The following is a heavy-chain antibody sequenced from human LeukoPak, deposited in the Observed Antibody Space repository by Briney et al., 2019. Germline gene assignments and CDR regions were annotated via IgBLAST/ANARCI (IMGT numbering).Heavy chain of an antibody. V-gene: IGHV3-23*01. D-gene: IGHD4-17*01. Sequence: AGGSLRLSCVASGVTLSNYAMSWARQAPGKGLEWVSGISSSGSGGNTYYADAVKGRFTISRDNSKNTLYLQMNTLRPEDTAVYCCARPRHDYGDSSLGYWGQGTLVTVSS. CDR3: ARPRHDYGDSSLGY. J-gene: IGHJ4*02. CDR2: ISSSGSGGNT. CDR1: GVTLSNYA.